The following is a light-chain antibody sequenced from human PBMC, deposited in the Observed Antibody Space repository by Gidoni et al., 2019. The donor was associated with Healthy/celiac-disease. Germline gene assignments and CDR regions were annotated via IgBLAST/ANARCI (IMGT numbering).Light chain of an antibody. V-gene: IGKV1-27*01. CDR3: QKYNSAPPTT. J-gene: IGKJ5*01. CDR2: AAS. Sequence: DIQMTQSPSSLSASVGDRVTITCRARQGISNYLAWYQQKPGKVPKLLIYAASTLQSGVPSRFSGSGSGTDFTLTISSLQPEDVATYYCQKYNSAPPTTFGQXTRLEIK. CDR1: QGISNY.